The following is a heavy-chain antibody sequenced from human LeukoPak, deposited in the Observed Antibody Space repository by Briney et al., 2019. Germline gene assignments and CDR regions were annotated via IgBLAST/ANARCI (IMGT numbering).Heavy chain of an antibody. CDR1: GFTFSSYD. V-gene: IGHV3-13*01. CDR3: ARDTGGGYSCYDC. D-gene: IGHD5-18*01. CDR2: IGTAGDT. Sequence: PGGSLRLSCAASGFTFSSYDMHWVRQATGKGLEWVSAIGTAGDTYYPGSVKGRFTISRDNAKNSLYLQMNSLRAEDTAVYYCARDTGGGYSCYDCWGQGTLVTVSS. J-gene: IGHJ4*02.